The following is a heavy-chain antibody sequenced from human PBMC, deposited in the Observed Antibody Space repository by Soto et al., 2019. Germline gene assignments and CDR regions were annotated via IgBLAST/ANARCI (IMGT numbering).Heavy chain of an antibody. D-gene: IGHD6-19*01. CDR2: MDPNSGNT. V-gene: IGHV1-8*02. CDR3: AKAFVPGWSRYGVDV. CDR1: GYTFTSYG. J-gene: IGHJ6*02. Sequence: ASVKVSCKASGYTFTSYGISWVRQAPGQGLEWMGWMDPNSGNTGYAQKFQGRLTVTWDTSIATAYVELSSLTFDDTAVYYCAKAFVPGWSRYGVDVWGQGTTVTV.